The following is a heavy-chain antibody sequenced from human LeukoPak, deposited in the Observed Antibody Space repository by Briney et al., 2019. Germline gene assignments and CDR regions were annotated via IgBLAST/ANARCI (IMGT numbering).Heavy chain of an antibody. Sequence: SVKVSCKASGGTFSSYAISWVRQAPGQGLEWMGGIIPIFGTANYAQKFQGRVTITADKSTSTAYMELSSLRSEDTAVYYCARGFPGDRAPLQTFDYWGQGTLVTVSS. V-gene: IGHV1-69*06. CDR3: ARGFPGDRAPLQTFDY. CDR2: IIPIFGTA. J-gene: IGHJ4*02. D-gene: IGHD3-10*01. CDR1: GGTFSSYA.